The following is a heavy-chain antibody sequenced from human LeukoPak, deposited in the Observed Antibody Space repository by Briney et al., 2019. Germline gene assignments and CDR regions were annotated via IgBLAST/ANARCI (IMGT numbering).Heavy chain of an antibody. CDR3: ARAPYCGGDCYSYYFGY. D-gene: IGHD2-21*01. Sequence: PGGSLRLSCAASGFTFSSYSMNWVRRAPGKGLEWVSSISSSSSYIYYADSVKGRFTISRDNAKNSLYLQMNSLRAEDTAVYYCARAPYCGGDCYSYYFGYWGQGTLVTVSS. CDR1: GFTFSSYS. CDR2: ISSSSSYI. J-gene: IGHJ4*02. V-gene: IGHV3-21*01.